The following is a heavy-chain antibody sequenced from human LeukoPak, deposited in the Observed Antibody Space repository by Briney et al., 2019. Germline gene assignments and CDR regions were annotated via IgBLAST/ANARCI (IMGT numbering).Heavy chain of an antibody. D-gene: IGHD6-6*01. CDR1: GYSFTTYG. CDR3: ARDMIAARPNWFDP. Sequence: ASVKVSGKASGYSFTTYGISWVRQAPGQGLEWMGWISAYNGNINYAQKLQGRVTMTTDTSTSTAYMELRSLRYDDTAVYYCARDMIAARPNWFDPWGQGTLVTVSS. CDR2: ISAYNGNI. V-gene: IGHV1-18*01. J-gene: IGHJ5*02.